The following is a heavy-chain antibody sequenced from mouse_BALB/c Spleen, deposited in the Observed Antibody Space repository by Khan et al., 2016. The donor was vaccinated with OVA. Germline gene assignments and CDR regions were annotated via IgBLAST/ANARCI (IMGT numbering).Heavy chain of an antibody. CDR3: AIYHGDFDV. CDR1: GYSFTGYY. D-gene: IGHD1-1*01. J-gene: IGHJ1*01. CDR2: VNPNNGGT. Sequence: VRLQQSGPDLVKPGASVKISCKASGYSFTGYYIHWVKQSHGKSLEWIGRVNPNNGGTNSNQKFKGKAILTVDKSSNTAYMELRSLTSDDSAVYSCAIYHGDFDVWGAGTTVTVSS. V-gene: IGHV1-18*01.